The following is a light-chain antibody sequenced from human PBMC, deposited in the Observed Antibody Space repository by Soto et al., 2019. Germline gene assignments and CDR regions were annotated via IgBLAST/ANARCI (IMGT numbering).Light chain of an antibody. V-gene: IGLV2-14*01. CDR1: SSDVGSYNY. CDR3: SSYTSSSTSVV. J-gene: IGLJ2*01. CDR2: EVS. Sequence: ALTQPASVSGSPGQSITISCTGTSSDVGSYNYVSWYQQHPGKAPKLLIYEVSNRPSGVSNRFSGSKSGNTASLTISGLQAEDEADYYCSSYTSSSTSVVFGGGTKLTVL.